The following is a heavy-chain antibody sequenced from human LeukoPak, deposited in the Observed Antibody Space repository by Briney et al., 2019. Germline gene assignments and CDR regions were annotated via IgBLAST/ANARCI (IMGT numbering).Heavy chain of an antibody. J-gene: IGHJ4*02. V-gene: IGHV4-38-2*02. D-gene: IGHD6-19*01. CDR3: ARNNSNGFDF. CDR2: IFQSVST. Sequence: SETLSLTCTVSGYSISGGYYWGWIRQPPGKGLEWIGTIFQSVSTYYNPSLKSRVTTSVDTSKNQFSLKLSSVTAADTAAYYCARNNSNGFDFWTQGTLVTVSS. CDR1: GYSISGGYY.